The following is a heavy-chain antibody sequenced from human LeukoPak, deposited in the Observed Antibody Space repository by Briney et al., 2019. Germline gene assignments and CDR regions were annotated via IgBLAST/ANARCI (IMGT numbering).Heavy chain of an antibody. V-gene: IGHV1-46*01. Sequence: ASVKVSCKASGYTFTSYYMHWVRQATGQGLEWMGIINPSGGSTSYAQKFQGRVTMTRDTSTSTVYMELSSLRSEDTAVYYCARGLMVVAATPGWFDPWGQGTLVTVSS. CDR1: GYTFTSYY. D-gene: IGHD2-15*01. CDR2: INPSGGST. J-gene: IGHJ5*02. CDR3: ARGLMVVAATPGWFDP.